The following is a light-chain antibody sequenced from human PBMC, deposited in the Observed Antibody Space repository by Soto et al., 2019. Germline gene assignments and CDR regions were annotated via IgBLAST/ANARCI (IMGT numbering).Light chain of an antibody. CDR1: QSLVHSNGYNY. CDR2: LGS. Sequence: DIVMTQSPLSLPVTPGEPASISRRPSQSLVHSNGYNYLDWYLQKQGQSPQLXIYLGSNRDSGVPERFSGSGAGTDCTRQISRVEAEDVSVDYCMQALQTPETFGQGTKVDI. J-gene: IGKJ1*01. V-gene: IGKV2-28*01. CDR3: MQALQTPET.